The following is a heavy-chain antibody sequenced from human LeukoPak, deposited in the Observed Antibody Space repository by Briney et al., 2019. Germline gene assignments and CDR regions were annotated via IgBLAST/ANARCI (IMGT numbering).Heavy chain of an antibody. CDR1: GFTVSSNY. CDR2: IYSGGST. CDR3: ARPHSRTQNYGLDV. D-gene: IGHD1-14*01. V-gene: IGHV3-53*01. Sequence: GGSLRLSCAASGFTVSSNYMSWVRQAPGKGLEWVSVIYSGGSTYYADSVRGRFTISRDNSKNTLYLQMNSLRVEDTAVYYCARPHSRTQNYGLDVWSQGTTVTVSS. J-gene: IGHJ6*02.